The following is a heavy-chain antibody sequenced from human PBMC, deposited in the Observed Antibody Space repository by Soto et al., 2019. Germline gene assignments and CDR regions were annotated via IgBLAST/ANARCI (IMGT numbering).Heavy chain of an antibody. J-gene: IGHJ4*02. CDR1: GFTFSSYA. Sequence: GGSLRLSCAASGFTFSSYAMSWVRQAPGKGLEWVSAISGSGGSTYYADSVKGRFTISRDNSKNTLYLQMNSLRAEDTAVYYCAKYPYYYDSSGYPLGFDYWGQRTLVTVSS. V-gene: IGHV3-23*01. CDR3: AKYPYYYDSSGYPLGFDY. CDR2: ISGSGGST. D-gene: IGHD3-22*01.